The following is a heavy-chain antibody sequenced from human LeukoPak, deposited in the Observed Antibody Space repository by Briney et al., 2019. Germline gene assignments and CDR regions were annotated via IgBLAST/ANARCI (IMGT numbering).Heavy chain of an antibody. V-gene: IGHV4-59*01. D-gene: IGHD5-18*01. CDR2: ILHSGTT. Sequence: SETLSLTCTVSGVSISSYYWSWIRQPPGQGLEWIGYILHSGTTNYNPSLKSRVTISVDTSKNQFSLKLSSVTAADTAVYYCARDRYIFAGPDAYYYMDVWGKGTTVTISS. CDR3: ARDRYIFAGPDAYYYMDV. J-gene: IGHJ6*03. CDR1: GVSISSYY.